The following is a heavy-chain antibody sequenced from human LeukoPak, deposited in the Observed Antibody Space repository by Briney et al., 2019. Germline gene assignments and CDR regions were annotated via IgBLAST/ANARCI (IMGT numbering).Heavy chain of an antibody. J-gene: IGHJ4*02. CDR1: GFTFSSYG. V-gene: IGHV3-30*02. CDR3: ARDLKTAMDYFDY. CDR2: IQYDGSNK. D-gene: IGHD2-2*01. Sequence: GGSLRLSCAASGFTFSSYGMHWVRQAPGKGLEWVAFIQYDGSNKYYADSVKGRFTISRDISKNTLFLQMNSLRPEDTAVYYCARDLKTAMDYFDYWGQGALVTVSS.